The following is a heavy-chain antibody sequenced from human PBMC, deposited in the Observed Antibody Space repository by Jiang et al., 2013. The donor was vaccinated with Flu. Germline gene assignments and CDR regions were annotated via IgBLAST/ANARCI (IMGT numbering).Heavy chain of an antibody. D-gene: IGHD1-26*01. J-gene: IGHJ6*03. CDR2: IDPSDSYT. CDR3: ARVHSGSYYEYYYYYMDV. V-gene: IGHV5-10-1*01. Sequence: CGAEVKKPGESLRISCKGSGYSFTSYWISWVRQMPGKGLEWMGRIDPSDSYTNYSPSFQGHVTISADKSISTAYLQWXSLKASDTAMYYCARVHSGSYYEYYYYYMDVVGQRGPRSPSP. CDR1: GYSFTSYW.